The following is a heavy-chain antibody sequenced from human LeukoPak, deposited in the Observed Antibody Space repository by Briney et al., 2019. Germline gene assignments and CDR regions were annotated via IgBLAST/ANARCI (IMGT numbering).Heavy chain of an antibody. V-gene: IGHV3-30*18. D-gene: IGHD2-21*02. Sequence: PGRSLRLSCAASGFTFSTYGVHWVRQAPGKGLEWVAVISYDGSTKYYADSVKGRFTISRDNSKNTLFLQMNSLRADDTAVYYCAKARHCGGDCYSLMDYWGQGILVTVSS. CDR2: ISYDGSTK. CDR3: AKARHCGGDCYSLMDY. J-gene: IGHJ4*02. CDR1: GFTFSTYG.